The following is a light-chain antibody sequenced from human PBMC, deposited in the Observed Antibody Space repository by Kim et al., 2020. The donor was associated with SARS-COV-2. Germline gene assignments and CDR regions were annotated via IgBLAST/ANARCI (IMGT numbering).Light chain of an antibody. CDR3: QVWDGRSEHVL. CDR2: YDS. J-gene: IGLJ2*01. V-gene: IGLV3-21*04. Sequence: APGGTAKIPCGLNQIGRKSVPWDQQRPGQAPVLVMYYDSDRPSGIPERFSGSSSENTATLTISRVEAGDEADYYCQVWDGRSEHVLFGGGTQLTVL. CDR1: QIGRKS.